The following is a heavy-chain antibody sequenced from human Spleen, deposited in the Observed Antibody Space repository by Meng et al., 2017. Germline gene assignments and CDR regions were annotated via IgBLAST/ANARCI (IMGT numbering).Heavy chain of an antibody. Sequence: GQLQEWGAGLLKPSGTLSLTCAVYGGSFSGYYWSWIRQPPGKGLEWIGEINHSGSTNYNPSLKSRVTISVDTSKNQFSLKLSSVTAADTAVYYCARGGARYDILTGYYSAYFDYWGQGTLVTVSS. D-gene: IGHD3-9*01. CDR1: GGSFSGYY. CDR2: INHSGST. J-gene: IGHJ4*02. CDR3: ARGGARYDILTGYYSAYFDY. V-gene: IGHV4-34*01.